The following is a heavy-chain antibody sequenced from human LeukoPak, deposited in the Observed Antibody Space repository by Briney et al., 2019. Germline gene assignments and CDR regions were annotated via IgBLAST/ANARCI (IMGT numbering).Heavy chain of an antibody. CDR3: ATDLGSSTAFDI. V-gene: IGHV1-8*01. Sequence: ASVKVSCKASGYTFTSYDINWVRQATGQGLEWMGWMNPNSGNTGYAQKFQGRVTMTRNTSISTAYMELSSLRSEDTAVYYCATDLGSSTAFDIWGQGTMVTVSS. CDR2: MNPNSGNT. CDR1: GYTFTSYD. J-gene: IGHJ3*02. D-gene: IGHD3-16*01.